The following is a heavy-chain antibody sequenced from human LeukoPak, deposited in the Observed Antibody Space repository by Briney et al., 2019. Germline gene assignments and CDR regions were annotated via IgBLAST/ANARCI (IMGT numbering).Heavy chain of an antibody. CDR1: GYGFTSYW. CDR3: ARRAGGLGTYYFDY. Sequence: GVSLQISSTGSGYGFTSYWIGWVRPMPGKGREWMGIIYSGDSDTKYSPSFQGQVTISADRSNSTAYLQWSSMKASDTAMYYCARRAGGLGTYYFDYWGQGTLVTVSS. CDR2: IYSGDSDT. D-gene: IGHD3-16*01. J-gene: IGHJ4*02. V-gene: IGHV5-51*01.